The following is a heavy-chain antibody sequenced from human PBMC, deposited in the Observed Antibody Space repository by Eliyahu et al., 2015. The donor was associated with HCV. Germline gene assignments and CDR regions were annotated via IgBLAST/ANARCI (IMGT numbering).Heavy chain of an antibody. CDR1: GGSISSSSYY. CDR2: IYYSGST. CDR3: ARRYGDYPGVGMDV. J-gene: IGHJ6*02. Sequence: QLQLQESGPGLVKPSETLSLTCTVSGGSISSSSYYWGWIRQPPGKGLEWIGSIYYSGSTYYNPSPKSRVTISVDTSKNQFSLKLSSVTAADTAVYYCARRYGDYPGVGMDVWGQGTTVTVSS. V-gene: IGHV4-39*01. D-gene: IGHD4-17*01.